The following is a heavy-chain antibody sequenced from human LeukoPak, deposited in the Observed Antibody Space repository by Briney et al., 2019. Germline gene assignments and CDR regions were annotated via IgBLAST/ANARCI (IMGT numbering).Heavy chain of an antibody. V-gene: IGHV3-30*02. J-gene: IGHJ4*02. D-gene: IGHD2-2*01. CDR1: GFTFSSYS. Sequence: GGSLRLSCAASGFTFSSYSMHWVRQAPGKGLEWVAFIRYDGSNKYYADSVKGRFTISRDNSKNTLYLQMNSLRAEDTAVYYCAKENCSSTSCYIDYWGQGTLVTVSS. CDR3: AKENCSSTSCYIDY. CDR2: IRYDGSNK.